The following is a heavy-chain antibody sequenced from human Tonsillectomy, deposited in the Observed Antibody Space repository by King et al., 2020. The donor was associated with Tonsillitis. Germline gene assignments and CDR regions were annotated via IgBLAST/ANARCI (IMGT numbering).Heavy chain of an antibody. CDR1: EYTFTGYY. Sequence: QLVQSGAEVKKPGASVKVSCKASEYTFTGYYMHWVRQAPGQGLEWMGWINPNSGGTNYAQKFQGRVTMTRDTSITTAYMELSSLRSDDTAGYYCAGCSSGWDNWFDPWGQGTLVTVPS. D-gene: IGHD6-19*01. CDR2: INPNSGGT. V-gene: IGHV1-2*02. CDR3: AGCSSGWDNWFDP. J-gene: IGHJ5*02.